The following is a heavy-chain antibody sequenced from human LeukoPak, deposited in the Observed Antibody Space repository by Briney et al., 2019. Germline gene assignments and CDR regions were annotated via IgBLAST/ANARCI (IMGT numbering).Heavy chain of an antibody. CDR3: AVLLRTLQLLDF. CDR2: INPGGGDT. Sequence: ASVKVSCKASGYTFTNHYMHWVRQAPGQGLEWMGKINPGGGDTTYAQKVQGRVTMTRDKSTSTVYMELSSLRSEDTAMYYCAVLLRTLQLLDFWGQGTLVTVAS. V-gene: IGHV1-46*01. J-gene: IGHJ4*02. D-gene: IGHD3-10*01. CDR1: GYTFTNHY.